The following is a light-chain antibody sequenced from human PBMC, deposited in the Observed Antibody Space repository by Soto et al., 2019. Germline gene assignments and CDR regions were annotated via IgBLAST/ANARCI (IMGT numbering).Light chain of an antibody. V-gene: IGKV1-5*03. CDR1: QSIDSW. CDR3: QHYNSYSRT. J-gene: IGKJ1*01. CDR2: KAS. Sequence: DIQMTQSPSTLSASIGDRVTITCRASQSIDSWLAWYQQKPGKAPKLLIYKASSLQTGVPSRFSGSGSGTEFTLTISSLQPDDFATEYCQHYNSYSRTFGQGTKVEVK.